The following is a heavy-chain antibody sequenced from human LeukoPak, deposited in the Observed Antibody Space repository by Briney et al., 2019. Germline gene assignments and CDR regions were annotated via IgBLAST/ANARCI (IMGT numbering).Heavy chain of an antibody. CDR3: ARNPIPPQGGSITKYNWFDP. CDR1: GGSISSTSYY. J-gene: IGHJ5*02. V-gene: IGHV4-61*05. Sequence: PSETLSLTCTVSGGSISSTSYYWGWIRQPPGKGLEWIGYIYYSGSTNYNPSLKSRVTISVDTSKNQFSLKLSSVTAADTAVYYCARNPIPPQGGSITKYNWFDPWGQGTLVTVSS. CDR2: IYYSGST. D-gene: IGHD2-21*01.